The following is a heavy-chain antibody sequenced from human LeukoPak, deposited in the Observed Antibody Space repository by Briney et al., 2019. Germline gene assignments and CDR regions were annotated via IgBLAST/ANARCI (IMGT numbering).Heavy chain of an antibody. V-gene: IGHV3-48*01. CDR3: AKARLVVVAATPWDY. Sequence: PGGSLRLSCAASGFTFSSYSMNWVRQAPGKGLEWVSYITSSSRGIYYADSVKGRFAISRDNAKNSLYLQMNSLRAEDTAVYYCAKARLVVVAATPWDYWGQGTLVTVSS. D-gene: IGHD2-15*01. CDR2: ITSSSRGI. J-gene: IGHJ4*02. CDR1: GFTFSSYS.